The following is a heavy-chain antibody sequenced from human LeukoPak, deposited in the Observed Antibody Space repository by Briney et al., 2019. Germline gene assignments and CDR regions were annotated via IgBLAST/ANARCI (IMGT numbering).Heavy chain of an antibody. CDR2: IYYSGIT. D-gene: IGHD5-12*01. CDR3: ACMLATTRGADY. J-gene: IGHJ4*02. CDR1: GGSINAYY. Sequence: SQTLSLTCTVSGGSINAYYWSWIRPSPGKGLEWIGYIYYSGITNYNPSLKSRVTISVDTSKTHFSLNLRSVTAADTAVYYCACMLATTRGADYWGKGTLVTVSS. V-gene: IGHV4-59*08.